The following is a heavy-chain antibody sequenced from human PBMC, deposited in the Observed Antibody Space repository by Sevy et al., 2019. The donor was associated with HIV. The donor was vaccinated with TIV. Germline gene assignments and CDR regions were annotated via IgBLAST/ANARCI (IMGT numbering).Heavy chain of an antibody. CDR1: GFTFDDYA. D-gene: IGHD1-26*01. J-gene: IGHJ3*02. V-gene: IGHV3-9*01. Sequence: GGSLRLSCAASGFTFDDYAMNWVRQAPGKGLEWVSGISWDSGIIDYAVSVQGRFTVSRDSSKNPLYLQMNNLRPEDTAVYYCARDFGARAMWGAPFDIWGRGTMVTVSS. CDR3: ARDFGARAMWGAPFDI. CDR2: ISWDSGII.